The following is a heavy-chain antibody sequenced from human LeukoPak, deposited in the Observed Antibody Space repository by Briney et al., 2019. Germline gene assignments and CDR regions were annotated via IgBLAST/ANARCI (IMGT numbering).Heavy chain of an antibody. Sequence: SETLSLTCTVSGYSISSGYYWGWIRQPPGKGLEWIGSIYHSGSTYYNPSLKSRVTISVDTSKNQFSLKLSSVTAADTAVYYCARHNAEYGGLPDFFDYWGQGTLVTVSS. CDR3: ARHNAEYGGLPDFFDY. J-gene: IGHJ4*02. D-gene: IGHD4-23*01. CDR1: GYSISSGYY. CDR2: IYHSGST. V-gene: IGHV4-38-2*02.